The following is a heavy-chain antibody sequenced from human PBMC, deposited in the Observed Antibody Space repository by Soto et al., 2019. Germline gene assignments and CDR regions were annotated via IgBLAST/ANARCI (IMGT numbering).Heavy chain of an antibody. CDR1: GFSFESSG. Sequence: LRLTCAGSGFSFESSGMHWFPHVPGNGMEWVTTVSFDCKNKDYMGSVEGRFASCRDNSKNMLYLQMNSVTHEDTAVYHCSKESVGATFSFYGMGIWGPGTTGTVSS. CDR3: SKESVGATFSFYGMGI. CDR2: VSFDCKNK. V-gene: IGHV3-30*18. J-gene: IGHJ6*02. D-gene: IGHD1-26*01.